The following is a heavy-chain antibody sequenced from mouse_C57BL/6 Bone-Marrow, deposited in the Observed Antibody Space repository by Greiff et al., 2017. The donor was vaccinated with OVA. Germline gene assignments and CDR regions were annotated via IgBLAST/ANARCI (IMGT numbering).Heavy chain of an antibody. CDR1: GYTFTSYW. V-gene: IGHV1-74*01. CDR3: AIGKFTTVVYFDY. Sequence: QVQLQQPGAELVKPGASVKVSCKASGYTFTSYWMHWVKQRPGQGLEWIGRIHPSDSDTNYNQKFKGKATLTVAKSSSTAYMQLSSLTSEDSAVYYCAIGKFTTVVYFDYWGQGTTLTVSS. J-gene: IGHJ2*01. D-gene: IGHD1-1*01. CDR2: IHPSDSDT.